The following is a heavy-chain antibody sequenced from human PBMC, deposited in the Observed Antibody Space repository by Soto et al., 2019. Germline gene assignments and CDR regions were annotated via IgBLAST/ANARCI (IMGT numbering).Heavy chain of an antibody. Sequence: ASVKVSCKASGYTFTSYGISWVRQAPGQGLEWMGWISAYNGNTNYAQKLQGRVTMTTDTSTSTAYMELRSLRSDDTAVYYCARYHLGYCSSTSCHENGMDVWGQGTTVTVSS. J-gene: IGHJ6*02. D-gene: IGHD2-2*01. CDR3: ARYHLGYCSSTSCHENGMDV. CDR2: ISAYNGNT. CDR1: GYTFTSYG. V-gene: IGHV1-18*01.